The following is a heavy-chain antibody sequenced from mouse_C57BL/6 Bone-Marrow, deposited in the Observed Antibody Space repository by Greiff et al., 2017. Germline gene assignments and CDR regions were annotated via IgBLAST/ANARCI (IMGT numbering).Heavy chain of an antibody. Sequence: QVQLQQPGAELVKPGASVKLSCKASGYTFTSYWMHWVKQRPGQGLEWIGMIHPNSGSTNYNEKFKSQATLTVDKSSSTAYMQLSSLTSEDSAFYYCARSHYSNYGFYAMDCWGQGTSATVSS. D-gene: IGHD2-5*01. CDR3: ARSHYSNYGFYAMDC. CDR2: IHPNSGST. CDR1: GYTFTSYW. V-gene: IGHV1-64*01. J-gene: IGHJ4*01.